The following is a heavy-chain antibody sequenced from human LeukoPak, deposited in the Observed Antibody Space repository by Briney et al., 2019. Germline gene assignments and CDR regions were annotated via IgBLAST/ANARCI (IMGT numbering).Heavy chain of an antibody. J-gene: IGHJ4*02. D-gene: IGHD3-3*01. CDR2: IYYSGST. CDR3: ARLGAHQYYDFWSGPPRFDY. V-gene: IGHV4-39*01. CDR1: GGSISSSSYY. Sequence: SETLSLTCTVSGGSISSSSYYWGWIRQPQGKGLEWIGSIYYSGSTYYNPSLKSRVTISVDAPKNQFSLKLSSVTAADTAVYYCARLGAHQYYDFWSGPPRFDYWGQGTLVTVSS.